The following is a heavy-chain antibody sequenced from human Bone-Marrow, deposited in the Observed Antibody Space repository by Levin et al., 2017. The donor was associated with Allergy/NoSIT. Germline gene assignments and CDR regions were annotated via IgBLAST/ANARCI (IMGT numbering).Heavy chain of an antibody. D-gene: IGHD6-13*01. Sequence: SETLSLTCTVSGASIRSSGYHWTWIRQLPGTGLEWIAYIHSSGTTHYNPSLKSRVSIFMETSKNQFSLELSSVTAADTAVYFCARERIAEAGDSQTDHWGQGTLVTVSS. CDR2: IHSSGTT. CDR1: GASIRSSGYH. CDR3: ARERIAEAGDSQTDH. J-gene: IGHJ4*02. V-gene: IGHV4-31*03.